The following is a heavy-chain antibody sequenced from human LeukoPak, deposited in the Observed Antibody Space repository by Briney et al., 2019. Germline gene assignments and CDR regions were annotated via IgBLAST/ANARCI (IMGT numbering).Heavy chain of an antibody. CDR2: IIPILGIA. Sequence: GASVKVSCKASGYTFTGYYMHWVRQAPGQGLEWMGRIIPILGIANYAQKFQGRVTITADKSTSTAYMELSSLRSEDTAVYYCARSPSDLYGMDVWGQGTTVTVSS. CDR1: GYTFTGYY. CDR3: ARSPSDLYGMDV. V-gene: IGHV1-69*02. J-gene: IGHJ6*02.